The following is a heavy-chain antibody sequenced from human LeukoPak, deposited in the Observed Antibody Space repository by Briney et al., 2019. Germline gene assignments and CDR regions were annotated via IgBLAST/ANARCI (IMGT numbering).Heavy chain of an antibody. Sequence: ASVKVSCKASGYIFTGYYLHWVRQAPGQGLEWMGWINPNSGATTSAQKLQGRVTMTRDTSISTVYMELSGLTSDDTAIYYCARDNEQANDYWGQGTLVTVSS. V-gene: IGHV1-2*02. CDR1: GYIFTGYY. D-gene: IGHD2-8*01. CDR3: ARDNEQANDY. CDR2: INPNSGAT. J-gene: IGHJ4*02.